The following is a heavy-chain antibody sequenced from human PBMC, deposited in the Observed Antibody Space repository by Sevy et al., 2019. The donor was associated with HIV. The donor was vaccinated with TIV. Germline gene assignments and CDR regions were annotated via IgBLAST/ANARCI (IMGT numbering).Heavy chain of an antibody. CDR2: FDPQDDEI. V-gene: IGHV1-24*01. CDR1: GYTLTKLS. J-gene: IGHJ5*02. D-gene: IGHD2-15*01. CDR3: ATVGLRYYSGSSSYQGDWFDP. Sequence: ASVKVSCKVSGYTLTKLSIHWVRQAPGKGLEWLGDFDPQDDEIIYAQRFQGRLTMTEDTSTETAYMELSGLTSEDTAVYYCATVGLRYYSGSSSYQGDWFDPWGQGTLVTISS.